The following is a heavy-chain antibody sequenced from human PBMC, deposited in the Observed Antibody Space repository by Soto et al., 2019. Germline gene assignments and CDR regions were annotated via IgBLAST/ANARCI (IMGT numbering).Heavy chain of an antibody. V-gene: IGHV3-43*01. Sequence: EVQLVESGGVVVQPGGSLRLSCAVSGFTFDDYNMHWVRQTPGKSLEWVSLISWDTGTTHYADSVKGRFTISRDNSKDSLSLQMTSLGTEDTAFYYCAKDIRIRPTAVAGSSFDYWGQGILVTVSS. D-gene: IGHD6-19*01. J-gene: IGHJ4*02. CDR3: AKDIRIRPTAVAGSSFDY. CDR1: GFTFDDYN. CDR2: ISWDTGTT.